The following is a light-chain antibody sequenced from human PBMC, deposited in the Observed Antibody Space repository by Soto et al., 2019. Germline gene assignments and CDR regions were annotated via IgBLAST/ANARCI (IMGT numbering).Light chain of an antibody. V-gene: IGKV1-5*01. J-gene: IGKJ1*01. CDR2: GAS. CDR1: QTIISW. Sequence: IQMTQSHSTLSGSVGDRVTITCRASQTIISWLAWYQQKPGKPPKVLIYGASNLQSGVPPRFSGSGSGTDFTLAISSLQPEDSATYYCLQDINYPWTFGQGTKVDIK. CDR3: LQDINYPWT.